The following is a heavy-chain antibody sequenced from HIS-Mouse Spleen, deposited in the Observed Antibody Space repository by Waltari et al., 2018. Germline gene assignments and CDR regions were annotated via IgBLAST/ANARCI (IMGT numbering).Heavy chain of an antibody. J-gene: IGHJ5*02. CDR1: GGSISSGGYY. D-gene: IGHD3-3*01. V-gene: IGHV4-31*03. CDR3: ARSPDYDFWSGYSDNWFDP. CDR2: IYYSGST. Sequence: QVQLQESGPGLVKPSQTLSLTCTVSGGSISSGGYYWRWIRQPPGKGLEWIGYIYYSGSTDYNPALKSRVTISVDTSKNQFSRKLSAVAAADTAVYFCARSPDYDFWSGYSDNWFDPWGQGTLVTVSS.